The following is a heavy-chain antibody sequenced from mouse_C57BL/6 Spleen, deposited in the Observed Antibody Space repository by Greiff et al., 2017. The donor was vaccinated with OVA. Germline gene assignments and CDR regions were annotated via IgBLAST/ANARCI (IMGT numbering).Heavy chain of an antibody. CDR3: ASDRGHYFDY. V-gene: IGHV5-16*01. CDR2: INSDGSST. Sequence: EVMLVESEGGLVQPGSSMKLSCTASGFTFSDYYMAWVRQGPEQGLEWVANINSDGSSTYYIDSLKSRFIISRDTAKNILDLQLSSLKSEDTATYYFASDRGHYFDYWGQGTTLTVSS. CDR1: GFTFSDYY. J-gene: IGHJ2*01.